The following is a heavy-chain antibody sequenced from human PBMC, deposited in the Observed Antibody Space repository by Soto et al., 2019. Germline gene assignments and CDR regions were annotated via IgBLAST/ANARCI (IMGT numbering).Heavy chain of an antibody. V-gene: IGHV1-2*04. J-gene: IGHJ4*02. CDR1: GYTFTGYY. Sequence: ASVKVSFKASGYTFTGYYMHWVRQAPGQGLDWMGWINPNSGGTNYAQKFQGWVTMTRDTSISTAYMELSRLRSDDTAVYYCARDPTVYYDSSGYFDYWGQGTLVTVSS. CDR3: ARDPTVYYDSSGYFDY. CDR2: INPNSGGT. D-gene: IGHD3-22*01.